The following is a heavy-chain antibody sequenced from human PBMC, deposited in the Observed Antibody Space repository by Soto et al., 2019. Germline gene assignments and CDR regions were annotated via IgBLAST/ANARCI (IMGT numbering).Heavy chain of an antibody. CDR1: GITFSHYA. Sequence: EVQLLASGGGLIQPGGSLRLSCTASGITFSHYAMRWVRQGPRTGLEWVSSISTSGGRTYYADSVKGQFTISRDNSKNTLYLQMNSMRVEDTAVYYCAKDPDRYDYVWGTYRYIDHWGQGTLVTVSS. CDR3: AKDPDRYDYVWGTYRYIDH. V-gene: IGHV3-23*01. D-gene: IGHD3-16*02. CDR2: ISTSGGRT. J-gene: IGHJ4*02.